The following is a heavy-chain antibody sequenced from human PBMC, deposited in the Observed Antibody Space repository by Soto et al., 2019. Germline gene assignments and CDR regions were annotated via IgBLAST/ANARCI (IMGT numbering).Heavy chain of an antibody. J-gene: IGHJ6*02. CDR1: GFTFSSCA. CDR2: IIDSGGST. CDR3: AKGRSYYYYCGEDV. Sequence: GGSLRLSCAASGFTFSSCAMGWVRQAPGKGLEWVSDIIDSGGSTYYADSVKGRFTISRDNSKSTLYLQMNSLRAEDTALYYFAKGRSYYYYCGEDVWGQGTTVTVSS. V-gene: IGHV3-23*01.